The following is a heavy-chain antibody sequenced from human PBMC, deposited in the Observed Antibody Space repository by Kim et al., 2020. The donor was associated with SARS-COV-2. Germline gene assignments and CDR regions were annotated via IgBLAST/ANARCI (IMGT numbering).Heavy chain of an antibody. CDR2: ISYDGSNK. V-gene: IGHV3-30-3*01. CDR3: ARDDWTAWGATGIAFDI. J-gene: IGHJ3*02. CDR1: GFTFSSYA. D-gene: IGHD2-21*01. Sequence: GGSLRLSCAASGFTFSSYAMHWVRQAPGKGLEWVAVISYDGSNKYYADSVKGRFTISRDNSKNTLYLQMNSLRAEDTAVYYCARDDWTAWGATGIAFDIWGQGTMVTVSS.